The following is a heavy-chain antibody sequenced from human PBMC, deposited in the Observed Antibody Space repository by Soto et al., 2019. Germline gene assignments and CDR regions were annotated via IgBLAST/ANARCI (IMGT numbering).Heavy chain of an antibody. CDR3: AKVRYSSPMGYYYGMDV. D-gene: IGHD6-19*01. CDR2: IIPIFGTA. V-gene: IGHV1-69*13. J-gene: IGHJ6*02. CDR1: GVAFSKFI. Sequence: ASVKVSVKASGVAFSKFIVTWVRQAPGLGLEWVGGIIPIFGTANYAQKFQGRVTITADESTSTSYMEVNNLRSEDTAVYYCAKVRYSSPMGYYYGMDVWGQGTTVTVSS.